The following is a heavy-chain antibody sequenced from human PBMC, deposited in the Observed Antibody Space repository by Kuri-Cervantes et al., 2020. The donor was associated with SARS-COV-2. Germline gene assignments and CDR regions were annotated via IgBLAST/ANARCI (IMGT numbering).Heavy chain of an antibody. CDR2: ISSSSSTT. V-gene: IGHV3-48*01. CDR3: ARDRGYGSGSYSDY. CDR1: GFTFSSYS. Sequence: GESLKISCAASGFTFSSYSMNWVRQAPGKGLEWVSYISSSSSTTYYADSVKGRFTISRDNSKNTLYLQMNSLRAEDTAVYYCARDRGYGSGSYSDYWGQGTLVTVSS. D-gene: IGHD3-10*01. J-gene: IGHJ4*02.